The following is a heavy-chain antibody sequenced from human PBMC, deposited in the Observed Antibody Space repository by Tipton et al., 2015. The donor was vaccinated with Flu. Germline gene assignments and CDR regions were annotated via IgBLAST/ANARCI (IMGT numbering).Heavy chain of an antibody. Sequence: VKPSETLSLTCTVSGASISSSYWSWVRQPPGKGLECIGYIYHSGDINYNPSLKSRVTISMDTSKNQFSLKLTPVTATDTAVYYCARSARVLDPWGQGTLVTVSS. V-gene: IGHV4-59*08. CDR2: IYHSGDI. J-gene: IGHJ5*02. CDR3: ARSARVLDP. CDR1: GASISSSY. D-gene: IGHD4/OR15-4a*01.